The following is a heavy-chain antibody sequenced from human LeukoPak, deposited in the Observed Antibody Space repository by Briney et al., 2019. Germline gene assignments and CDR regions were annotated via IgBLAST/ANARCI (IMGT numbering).Heavy chain of an antibody. V-gene: IGHV2-5*02. CDR2: IYWDDDK. D-gene: IGHD2-15*01. J-gene: IGHJ4*02. CDR3: AQREWGYYFDY. CDR1: GFSLSTSEVG. Sequence: SGPTLVKPTQTLTLTCTFSGFSLSTSEVGVGWIRQPPGKALEWLALIYWDDDKRYSPSLKSRLTITKDTSKNQVVLTMTNMDPVDTATYYCAQREWGYYFDYWGQGTLVTVSS.